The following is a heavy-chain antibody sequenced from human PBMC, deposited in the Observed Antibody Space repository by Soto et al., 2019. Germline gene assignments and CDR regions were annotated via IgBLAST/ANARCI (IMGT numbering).Heavy chain of an antibody. CDR3: ARATYCSGGSCFYGMDV. CDR1: GGSISSYY. Sequence: LSLTCTVSGGSISSYYWSWIRQPPGKGLEWIGYIYYSGSTNYNPSLKSRVTISVDTSKNQFSLKLSSVTAADTAVYYCARATYCSGGSCFYGMDVWGQGTTVTVSS. CDR2: IYYSGST. V-gene: IGHV4-59*01. J-gene: IGHJ6*02. D-gene: IGHD2-15*01.